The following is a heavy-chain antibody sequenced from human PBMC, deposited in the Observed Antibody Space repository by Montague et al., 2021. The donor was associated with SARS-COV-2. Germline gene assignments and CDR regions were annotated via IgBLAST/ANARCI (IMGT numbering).Heavy chain of an antibody. CDR2: IDYVGNS. CDR3: VRGRRGTVFPFSPGAFDF. J-gene: IGHJ3*01. Sequence: SETLSLTCTVSGGSISTCNYYWIWLRQPPGKGLEWIGCIDYVGNSFYDPPLRIRVSRSLATSQIHLSLRLRSVTTTDTAVFSCVRGRRGTVFPFSPGAFDFRGQGTTVTVSS. CDR1: GGSISTCNYY. D-gene: IGHD3-10*01. V-gene: IGHV4-39*02.